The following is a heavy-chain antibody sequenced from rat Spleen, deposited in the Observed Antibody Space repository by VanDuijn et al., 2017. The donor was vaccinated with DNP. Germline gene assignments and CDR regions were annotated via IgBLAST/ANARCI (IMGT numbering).Heavy chain of an antibody. CDR1: GFTFSDYY. D-gene: IGHD3-1*01. CDR2: ITYDGGNT. J-gene: IGHJ1*01. V-gene: IGHV5-20*01. CDR3: ARGSTSIYWYFDF. Sequence: EVQLVQSGGGLVQPGGSLKLSCAASGFTFSDYYMAWVRQAPTKGLEWVAYITYDGGNTYYRDSVKGRFTISRDDAKSTLYLQMNSLKSEDTATYYCARGSTSIYWYFDFWGPGTMVTVSS.